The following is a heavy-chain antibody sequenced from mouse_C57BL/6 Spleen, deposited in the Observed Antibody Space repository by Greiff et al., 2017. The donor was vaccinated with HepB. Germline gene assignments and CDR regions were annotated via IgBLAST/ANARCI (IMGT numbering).Heavy chain of an antibody. CDR2: IYPGDGDT. J-gene: IGHJ2*01. CDR1: GYAFSSSW. V-gene: IGHV1-82*01. CDR3: ARGGGYFDY. D-gene: IGHD1-1*02. Sequence: VQLQQSGPELVKPGASVKISCKASGYAFSSSWMNWVKQRPGKGLEWIGRIYPGDGDTNYNGKFKGKATLTADKSSSTAYMQLSSLTSEDSAVYFCARGGGYFDYWGLGTTLTVSS.